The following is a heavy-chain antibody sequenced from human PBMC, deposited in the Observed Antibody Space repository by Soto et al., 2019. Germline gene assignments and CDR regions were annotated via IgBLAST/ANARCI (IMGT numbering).Heavy chain of an antibody. V-gene: IGHV1-18*01. CDR1: GYTFTSYG. CDR2: ISAYNGNT. Sequence: QVQLVQSGAEVKKPGASVKVSCKASGYTFTSYGISWVRQAPGQGLEWLGWISAYNGNTNYAQKLQGRVTMTTDTSTSTAYMERRSLRSDDTAVYYCARVKRYYCSGGSCYPSLSDYWGQGTLVTVSS. CDR3: ARVKRYYCSGGSCYPSLSDY. D-gene: IGHD2-15*01. J-gene: IGHJ4*02.